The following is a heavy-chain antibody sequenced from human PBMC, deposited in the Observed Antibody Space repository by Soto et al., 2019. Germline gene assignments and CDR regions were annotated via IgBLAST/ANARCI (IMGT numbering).Heavy chain of an antibody. Sequence: QVQLVQSGAEVKKPGSSVKVSCKASGGTFSSYTISWVRQAPGQGLEWMGRIIPILGIANYAQKFRGRVTITAEKATRPADMELSSLRSEDTAVYYCARGLHYDSISLDDYWGQGTLVTVSS. CDR2: IIPILGIA. D-gene: IGHD3-22*01. J-gene: IGHJ4*02. CDR1: GGTFSSYT. V-gene: IGHV1-69*02. CDR3: ARGLHYDSISLDDY.